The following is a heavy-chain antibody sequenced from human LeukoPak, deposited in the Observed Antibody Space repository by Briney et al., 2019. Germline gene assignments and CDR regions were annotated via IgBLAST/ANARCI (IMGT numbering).Heavy chain of an antibody. CDR3: ARGRYFDSSS. Sequence: PSETLSLTCTVSGGSISSYYWSWFRQPPGKGLEWIGYIYYSGSTYYNPSLKSRVTISVDTSKNQFSLKLSSVTAADTAVYYCARGRYFDSSSWGQGTLVTVSS. CDR1: GGSISSYY. V-gene: IGHV4-59*08. J-gene: IGHJ4*02. D-gene: IGHD3-22*01. CDR2: IYYSGST.